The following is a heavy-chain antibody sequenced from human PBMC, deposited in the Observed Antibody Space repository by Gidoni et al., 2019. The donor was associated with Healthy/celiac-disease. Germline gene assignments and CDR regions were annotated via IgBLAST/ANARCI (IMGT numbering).Heavy chain of an antibody. V-gene: IGHV3-23*01. CDR2: ISAGSGTT. CDR1: GFTFSTYA. J-gene: IGHJ3*02. Sequence: EVQVLESGGNLVQPGGSLRLSCAASGFTFSTYALSWVRQAPGKGLEWVSSISAGSGTTIYSVSVKGRFTISRDDSKNTLYLQMNSLRVEDTAIYYCAKLKNGDYEGIWGQGTMVTVSS. D-gene: IGHD4-17*01. CDR3: AKLKNGDYEGI.